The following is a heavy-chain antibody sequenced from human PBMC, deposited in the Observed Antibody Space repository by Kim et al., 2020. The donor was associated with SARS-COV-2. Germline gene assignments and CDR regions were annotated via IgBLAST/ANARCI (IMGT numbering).Heavy chain of an antibody. J-gene: IGHJ6*02. CDR3: ARWRGPRGVCETSDCYSSGLDV. CDR1: GFTFSRHA. CDR2: ISGAKTYI. V-gene: IGHV3-21*04. Sequence: GGSLRLSCAGSGFTFSRHAMNWVRQAPGKGLEWVASISGAKTYITYGDSVRGRFFISRDNTQKSLLLQMTSLRVEDTGVYFCARWRGPRGVCETSDCYSSGLDVWGLGTTVIVSS. D-gene: IGHD2-21*02.